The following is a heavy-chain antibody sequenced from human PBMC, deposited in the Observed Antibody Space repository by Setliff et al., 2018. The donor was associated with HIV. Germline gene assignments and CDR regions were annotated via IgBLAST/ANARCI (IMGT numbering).Heavy chain of an antibody. CDR2: IRSKAYGGTT. J-gene: IGHJ3*02. CDR3: TREAAVMITFGGVIAGDAFDI. CDR1: GFTFGDYA. Sequence: GGSLRLSCTASGFTFGDYAMSWVRQAPGKGLEWVGFIRSKAYGGTTEYAASVKGRFTISRDDSKSIAYLQMNSLKTEDTAVYYCTREAAVMITFGGVIAGDAFDIWGQGTMVTVSS. D-gene: IGHD3-16*02. V-gene: IGHV3-49*04.